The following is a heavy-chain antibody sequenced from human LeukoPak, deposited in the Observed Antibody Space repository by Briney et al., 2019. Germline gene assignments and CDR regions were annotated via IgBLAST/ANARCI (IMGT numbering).Heavy chain of an antibody. CDR2: INWNGGST. D-gene: IGHD2-2*01. Sequence: RPGGSLRLSCAASGFTFDDYGMSWVRQAPGKGLEWVSGINWNGGSTGYADSVKGRFTISRDNAKNSLYLQMNSLGAEDTALYYCARSPAATAQGPFDYWAREPWSPSPQ. CDR3: ARSPAATAQGPFDY. J-gene: IGHJ4*02. V-gene: IGHV3-20*04. CDR1: GFTFDDYG.